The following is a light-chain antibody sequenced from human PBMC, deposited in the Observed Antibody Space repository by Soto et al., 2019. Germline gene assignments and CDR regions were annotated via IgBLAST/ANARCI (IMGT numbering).Light chain of an antibody. CDR2: DAS. V-gene: IGKV1-5*01. CDR1: QSISSW. CDR3: QQYNSYST. J-gene: IGKJ1*01. Sequence: DIQMTQSPSTLSASVGDRVTITCRASQSISSWLAWYQQKPGKAPKLLIYDASSLESGVPSRFSGSGSGTEVHLNISSLQPDDFATYYCQQYNSYSTFGQGTKVEIK.